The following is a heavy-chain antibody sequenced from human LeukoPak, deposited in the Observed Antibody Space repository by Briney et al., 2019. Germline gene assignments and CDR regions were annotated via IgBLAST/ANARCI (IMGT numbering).Heavy chain of an antibody. D-gene: IGHD3-22*01. J-gene: IGHJ4*02. Sequence: GGSLRLSCAASGFTFSNYDMHWVRQATGKGLEWVSTIGRTGDTYYPASVEGRFTISRENAKNSFYLQMNSLRAGDTAVYFCARGSGWYPFDYWGQGTLVTVSS. CDR3: ARGSGWYPFDY. V-gene: IGHV3-13*01. CDR2: IGRTGDT. CDR1: GFTFSNYD.